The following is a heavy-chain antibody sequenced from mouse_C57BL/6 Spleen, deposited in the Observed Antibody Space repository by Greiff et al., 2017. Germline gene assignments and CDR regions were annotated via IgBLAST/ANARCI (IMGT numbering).Heavy chain of an antibody. CDR2: ISDGGSYT. Sequence: EVQRVESGGGLVKPGGSLKLSCAASGFTFSSYAMSWVRQTPEKRLEWVATISDGGSYTYYPDNVKGRFTISRDNAKNNLYLQMSHLKSEDTAMYYCARDRGDGSGWYFDVWGTGTTVTVSS. CDR3: ARDRGDGSGWYFDV. D-gene: IGHD1-1*01. J-gene: IGHJ1*03. CDR1: GFTFSSYA. V-gene: IGHV5-4*01.